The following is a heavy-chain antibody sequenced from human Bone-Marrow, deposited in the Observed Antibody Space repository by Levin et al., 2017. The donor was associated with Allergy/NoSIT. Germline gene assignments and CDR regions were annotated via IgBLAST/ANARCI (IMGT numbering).Heavy chain of an antibody. CDR1: GFTFSSYG. J-gene: IGHJ4*02. Sequence: GGSLRLSCAASGFTFSSYGMHWVRQAPGKGLEWVAVISYDGSNKYYADSVKGRFTISRDNSKNTLYLQMNSLRPEDTAVYYCAKDSGDTMVRGVDYWGQGTLVTVSS. D-gene: IGHD3-10*01. CDR2: ISYDGSNK. V-gene: IGHV3-30*18. CDR3: AKDSGDTMVRGVDY.